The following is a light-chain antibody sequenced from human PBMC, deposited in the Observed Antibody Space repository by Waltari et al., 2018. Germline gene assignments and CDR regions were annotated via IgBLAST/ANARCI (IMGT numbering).Light chain of an antibody. Sequence: QSALTQPASVSGAPGQSITISCRAVSGIGGNSDFVPWYQHHPGKVPKLLIYEVIKRPPDISDRFTGSKSCNTASLSISGLQADDEADYYCCSYVQKDIWLFGRGTKVTVL. CDR3: CSYVQKDIWL. CDR2: EVI. J-gene: IGLJ3*02. V-gene: IGLV2-23*02. CDR1: SGIGGNSDF.